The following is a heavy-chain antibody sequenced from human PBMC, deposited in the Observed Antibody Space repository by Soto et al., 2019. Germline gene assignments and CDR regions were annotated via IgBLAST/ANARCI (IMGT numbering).Heavy chain of an antibody. Sequence: RGSLILSCAASGFTFSSYAMSWVRQAPGKGLEWVSAISGSGGSTYYADSVKGRFTISRDNSKNTLYLQMNSLRAEDTAVYYCVQSSYCDSSGYYRFAFWGQG. J-gene: IGHJ4*02. CDR3: VQSSYCDSSGYYRFAF. CDR2: ISGSGGST. CDR1: GFTFSSYA. D-gene: IGHD3-22*01. V-gene: IGHV3-23*01.